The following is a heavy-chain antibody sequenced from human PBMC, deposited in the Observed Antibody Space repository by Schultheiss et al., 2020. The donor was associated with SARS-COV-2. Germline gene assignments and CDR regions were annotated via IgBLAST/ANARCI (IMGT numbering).Heavy chain of an antibody. CDR3: AKVLYTALVTPDY. CDR1: GFTFTNYA. CDR2: ISDSGGTT. J-gene: IGHJ4*02. Sequence: GESLKISCAASGFTFTNYAMSWVRQAPGKGLEWVAGISDSGGTTYYADSVKGRFTISRDNSKNTLYLQMNSLRAEDTAVFYCAKVLYTALVTPDYWGQGTLVTVSS. D-gene: IGHD5-18*01. V-gene: IGHV3-23*01.